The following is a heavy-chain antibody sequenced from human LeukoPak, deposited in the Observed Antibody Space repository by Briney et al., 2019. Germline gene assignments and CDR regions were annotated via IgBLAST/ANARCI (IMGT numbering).Heavy chain of an antibody. CDR3: TRGDDFLAAYNYMDV. CDR1: GGTIRGFV. V-gene: IGHV1-69*05. D-gene: IGHD3-9*01. Sequence: GASVKVSCKASGGTIRGFVINWMRQAPGEGLEWTGRINTLSGTTNYTQKFQGRVTMTTDESTTTVFMELSRLTSEDTAVYYCTRGDDFLAAYNYMDVWGKGSSVIVSS. CDR2: INTLSGTT. J-gene: IGHJ6*03.